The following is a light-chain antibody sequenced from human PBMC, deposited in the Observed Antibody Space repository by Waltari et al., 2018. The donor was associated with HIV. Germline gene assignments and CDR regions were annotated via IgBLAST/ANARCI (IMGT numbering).Light chain of an antibody. V-gene: IGLV1-47*01. Sequence: QSVLTQPPSASGTPGQRVTIPCSGSRSHIGRNYVYWYQQLPGTAPKLLMYKNNQRPSGVPDRFSGSKSGTSASLAISGLRSEDETDYYCAAWDDSLSGWVFGGGTKLTVL. J-gene: IGLJ3*02. CDR1: RSHIGRNY. CDR2: KNN. CDR3: AAWDDSLSGWV.